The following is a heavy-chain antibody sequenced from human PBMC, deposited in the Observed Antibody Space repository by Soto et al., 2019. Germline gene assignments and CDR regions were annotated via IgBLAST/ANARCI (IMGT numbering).Heavy chain of an antibody. Sequence: QVQLVQSGAEVRKPGASVKVSCKASGYTFPNYGIIWVRQAPGQGLEWMAWISANNGNTKYAQKFQDRVTMTTDTSTTTAYMELRSLRSDDTAVYYCARLKQLVFMDVWGQGTTATVSS. CDR3: ARLKQLVFMDV. CDR2: ISANNGNT. D-gene: IGHD6-13*01. J-gene: IGHJ6*02. V-gene: IGHV1-18*01. CDR1: GYTFPNYG.